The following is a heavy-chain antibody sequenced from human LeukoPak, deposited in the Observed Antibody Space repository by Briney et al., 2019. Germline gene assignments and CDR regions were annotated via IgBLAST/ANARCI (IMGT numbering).Heavy chain of an antibody. V-gene: IGHV3-33*01. CDR3: ASRSGRGEFDASDI. CDR1: VFTFSSFG. CDR2: IWYDGSEK. Sequence: GGSLRLSCAAPVFTFSSFGMHWVRQVPGKRLEWVAVIWYDGSEKYYADSVKGRFTISRDNSKNTLYLQMNSLRAEDTAVYYCASRSGRGEFDASDIWGQGTMVTVSS. D-gene: IGHD1-26*01. J-gene: IGHJ3*02.